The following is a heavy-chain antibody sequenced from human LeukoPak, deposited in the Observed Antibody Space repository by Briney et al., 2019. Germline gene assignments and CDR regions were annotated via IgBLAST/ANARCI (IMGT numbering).Heavy chain of an antibody. CDR2: INPNSGGT. CDR1: GYSFIGYY. D-gene: IGHD6-13*01. Sequence: ASVKVSCKASGYSFIGYYMHWVRQAPGQGLEWMGWINPNSGGTNYAQKFQGRVTMTRDTSISTAYMELSRLRSDDTAVYYCARAIIASIAAAATDVWGKGTTVTISS. J-gene: IGHJ6*04. V-gene: IGHV1-2*02. CDR3: ARAIIASIAAAATDV.